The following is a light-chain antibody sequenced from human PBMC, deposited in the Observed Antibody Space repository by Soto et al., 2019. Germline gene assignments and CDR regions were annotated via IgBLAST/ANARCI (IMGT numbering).Light chain of an antibody. Sequence: QSVLTQPASVSGSPGQSITISCTGTSRDVGGYNYVSWYQQHPGKAPKLMIYDVSNRPSGVSNRFSGSKSGNTASLTISGLQAEDEADYYCSSYTSSFYVFGTGTKVTVL. CDR3: SSYTSSFYV. CDR1: SRDVGGYNY. V-gene: IGLV2-14*01. CDR2: DVS. J-gene: IGLJ1*01.